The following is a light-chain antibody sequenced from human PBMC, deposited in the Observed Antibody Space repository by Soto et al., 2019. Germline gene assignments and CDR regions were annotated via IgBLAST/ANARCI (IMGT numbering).Light chain of an antibody. CDR1: QSVSSSY. Sequence: EIVVTQSPGTLSLSPGERATLSCRASQSVSSSYLAWYQQKPGQAPMLLIYGASSRATGIPDRFSGSGSGTDFTLTISRLEPEDFAVYYCQQYGSSPAFGQGTKVEIK. J-gene: IGKJ1*01. V-gene: IGKV3-20*01. CDR3: QQYGSSPA. CDR2: GAS.